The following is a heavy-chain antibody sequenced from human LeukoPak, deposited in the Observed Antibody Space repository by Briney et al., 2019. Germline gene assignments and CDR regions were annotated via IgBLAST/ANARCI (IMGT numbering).Heavy chain of an antibody. J-gene: IGHJ6*03. CDR1: GGTFSSYA. D-gene: IGHD6-6*01. Sequence: SVKVSCKASGGTFSSYAISWVRQAPGQGLEWMGGIIPIFGTANYAQKFQGRVTITTDESTSTAYMELSSLRSEDTAVYYCATNWSIAAVYYYHYMGVRGKGNTGPVSS. V-gene: IGHV1-69*05. CDR3: ATNWSIAAVYYYHYMGV. CDR2: IIPIFGTA.